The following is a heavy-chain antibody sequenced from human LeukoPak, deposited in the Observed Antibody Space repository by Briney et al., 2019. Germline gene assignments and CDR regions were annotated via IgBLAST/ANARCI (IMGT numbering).Heavy chain of an antibody. J-gene: IGHJ4*02. D-gene: IGHD5-18*01. CDR3: AASTKHTAMVDY. CDR2: IGSSSSYI. CDR1: GFTFSSYS. Sequence: GGSLRLSCAASGFTFSSYSMNWVRQAPGKGLEWVSSIGSSSSYIYYADSVKGRFTISRDNAKNSLYLQMNGLRAEDTAVYYCAASTKHTAMVDYWGQGTLVTVSS. V-gene: IGHV3-21*01.